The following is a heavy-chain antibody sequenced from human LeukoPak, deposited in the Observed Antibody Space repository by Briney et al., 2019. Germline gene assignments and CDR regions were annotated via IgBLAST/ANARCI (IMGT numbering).Heavy chain of an antibody. CDR2: INHSGST. D-gene: IGHD6-13*01. V-gene: IGHV4-39*07. J-gene: IGHJ5*02. CDR1: GGSISSSSYY. Sequence: SETLSLTCTVSGGSISSSSYYWGWIRQPPGKGLEWIGEINHSGSTNYNPSLKSRVTISVDTSKNQFSLKLSSVTAADTAVYYCARRARYSSSRPGWFDPWGQGTLVTVSS. CDR3: ARRARYSSSRPGWFDP.